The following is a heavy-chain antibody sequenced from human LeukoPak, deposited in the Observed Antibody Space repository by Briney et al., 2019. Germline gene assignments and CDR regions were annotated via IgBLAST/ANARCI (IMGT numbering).Heavy chain of an antibody. V-gene: IGHV4-4*07. CDR2: IYTSGST. CDR1: GGSISSYY. J-gene: IGHJ4*02. CDR3: ARENYGSGSYYFDY. D-gene: IGHD3-10*01. Sequence: PSETLSLTCTVSGGSISSYYWSWIRQPAGKGLEWIGRIYTSGSTNYNPSLKSRVTISVDTSKNQFSLKLSSVTAADTAVYYCARENYGSGSYYFDYWGQGALVTVSS.